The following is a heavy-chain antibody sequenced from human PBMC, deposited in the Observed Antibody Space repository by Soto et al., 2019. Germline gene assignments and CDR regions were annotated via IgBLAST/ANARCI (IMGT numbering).Heavy chain of an antibody. J-gene: IGHJ6*02. CDR2: ISGSGGST. V-gene: IGHV3-23*01. Sequence: GGSLRLSCAASGFTSSSYAMSWVRQAPGKGLEWVSAISGSGGSTYYADSVKGRFTISRDNSKNTLYLQMNSLRAEDTAVYYCAKCVAFYGDYGMDVWGQGTTVTVSS. D-gene: IGHD4-17*01. CDR1: GFTSSSYA. CDR3: AKCVAFYGDYGMDV.